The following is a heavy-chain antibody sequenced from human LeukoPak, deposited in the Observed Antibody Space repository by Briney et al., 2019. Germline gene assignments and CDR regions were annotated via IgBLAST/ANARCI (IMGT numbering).Heavy chain of an antibody. D-gene: IGHD2-2*01. V-gene: IGHV3-7*01. CDR3: ARFPRGSTDCRTTSCYPDY. CDR1: GFSFSNW. J-gene: IGHJ4*02. Sequence: GGSLRLSCAASGFSFSNWMSWVRQAPGKGLEWVALMNEDGSEKYYVDSVKGRFTISRDNAKNSLYLQMYSLRAEDTAVYYCARFPRGSTDCRTTSCYPDYWGQGTLVTVSS. CDR2: MNEDGSEK.